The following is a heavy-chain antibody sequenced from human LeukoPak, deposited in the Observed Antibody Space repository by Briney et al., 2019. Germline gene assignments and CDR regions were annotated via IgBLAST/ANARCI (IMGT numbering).Heavy chain of an antibody. Sequence: GRSLRLSCAASGFTFSSYGMHWVRQAPGKGLEWVAVISYDGSNKYYADSVKGRFTISRDNSKNTLYLQMNSLRAEDTAVYYCAKAPTSGSYFDYWGQGTLVTVSS. D-gene: IGHD1-26*01. CDR3: AKAPTSGSYFDY. J-gene: IGHJ4*02. CDR1: GFTFSSYG. CDR2: ISYDGSNK. V-gene: IGHV3-30*18.